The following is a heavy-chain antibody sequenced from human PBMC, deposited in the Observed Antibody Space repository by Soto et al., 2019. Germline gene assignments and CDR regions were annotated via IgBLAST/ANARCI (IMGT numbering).Heavy chain of an antibody. J-gene: IGHJ4*02. CDR2: ISGSGGTT. V-gene: IGHV3-23*01. D-gene: IGHD1-26*01. CDR1: GFTFNTYA. Sequence: GGSLRLSCAAAGFTFNTYAMTWVRQAPGKGLEWVSAISGSGGTTYYADSVKGRVTISRDNSKNTLFLEMNSLRADDTAVYYCAKGLVGGSLYHFDYWGQGTPVTVSS. CDR3: AKGLVGGSLYHFDY.